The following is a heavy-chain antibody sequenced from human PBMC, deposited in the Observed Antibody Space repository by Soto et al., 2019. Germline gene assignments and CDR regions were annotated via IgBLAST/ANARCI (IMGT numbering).Heavy chain of an antibody. J-gene: IGHJ4*02. CDR3: ARDSSSSWYLDY. V-gene: IGHV3-48*01. CDR1: GFTFRSYS. CDR2: ISSSSSTI. Sequence: GGSLRLSCASSGFTFRSYSMNWVRQAPGKGLEWVSYISSSSSTIYYADSVKGRLTISRDNAKNSLYLQMNSLRGEDTAVYYCARDSSSSWYLDYWGQGTLVTVSS. D-gene: IGHD6-13*01.